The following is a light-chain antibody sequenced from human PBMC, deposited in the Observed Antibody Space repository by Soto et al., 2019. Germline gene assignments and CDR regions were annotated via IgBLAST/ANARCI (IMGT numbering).Light chain of an antibody. J-gene: IGLJ2*01. Sequence: QSVLTQPPSASGTPGQRGTISCSGSSSNIGSNYVYWYQQLPGTAPKLLIDRNNQLPSGVPNRFSGSKAGTSASLAISRLRSEDEAGYYCAAWEDSLRVRVFGGGTKVTVL. CDR1: SSNIGSNY. V-gene: IGLV1-47*01. CDR2: RNN. CDR3: AAWEDSLRVRV.